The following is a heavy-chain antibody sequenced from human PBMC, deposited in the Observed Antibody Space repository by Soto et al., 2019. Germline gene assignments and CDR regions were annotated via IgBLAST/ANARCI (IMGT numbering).Heavy chain of an antibody. Sequence: SETLSLTCTVSGGSVSSESHYWSWIRQTPGKGLEWIGYIYYTGSTNYNPSLKGRVTMSVDTSRDQVSLRLRSVTRADTAVYYCARGQYDFRSGSYYYAMEVWGQGTKVTVSS. V-gene: IGHV4-61*01. CDR1: GGSVSSESHY. J-gene: IGHJ6*02. CDR2: IYYTGST. D-gene: IGHD3-3*01. CDR3: ARGQYDFRSGSYYYAMEV.